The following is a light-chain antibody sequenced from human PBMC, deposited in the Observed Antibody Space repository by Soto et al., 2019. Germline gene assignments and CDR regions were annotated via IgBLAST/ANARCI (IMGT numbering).Light chain of an antibody. CDR3: QSYDSSLSGYV. Sequence: QCALKQPPSVSGAPGQRGSISCTGSSSNIGAGYDVHWYQQLPGTAPKLLIYGNSNRPSGVPDRFSGSKSGTSASLAITGLQVEDEADYYCQSYDSSLSGYVFRTGTKVTLL. CDR2: GNS. CDR1: SSNIGAGYD. V-gene: IGLV1-40*01. J-gene: IGLJ1*01.